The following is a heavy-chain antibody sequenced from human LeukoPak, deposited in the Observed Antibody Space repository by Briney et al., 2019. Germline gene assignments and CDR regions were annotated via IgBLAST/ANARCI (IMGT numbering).Heavy chain of an antibody. CDR1: GGTFSSYA. D-gene: IGHD3-3*01. Sequence: ASVKVSCKASGGTFSSYAISWVRQAPGQGLEWMGRIIPIFGTANYAQKFQGRVTITADKSTSTAYMELSSLRSEDTAVYYCARDGPDFWSGYPPNYMDVWGKGTTVTV. J-gene: IGHJ6*03. CDR3: ARDGPDFWSGYPPNYMDV. CDR2: IIPIFGTA. V-gene: IGHV1-69*06.